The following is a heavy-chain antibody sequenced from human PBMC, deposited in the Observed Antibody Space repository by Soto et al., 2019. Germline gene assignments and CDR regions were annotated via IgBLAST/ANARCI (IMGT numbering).Heavy chain of an antibody. Sequence: LSLTCAVSGASIGTSNWWSWVRQSPGKGLEWIGEIHDSGSTKYNPSLKSRVTISLDKSKNQFSLNVSSVTAADTAVYYCARDKITGLFDYWGQGTLVTVSS. D-gene: IGHD2-8*02. CDR1: GASIGTSNW. CDR3: ARDKITGLFDY. J-gene: IGHJ4*02. CDR2: IHDSGST. V-gene: IGHV4-4*02.